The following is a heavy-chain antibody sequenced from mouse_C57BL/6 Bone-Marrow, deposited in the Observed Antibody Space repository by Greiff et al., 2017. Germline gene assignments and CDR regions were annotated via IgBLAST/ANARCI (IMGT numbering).Heavy chain of an antibody. CDR3: AREYYGSSGAMDY. CDR2: IDPSDSYT. V-gene: IGHV1-69*01. Sequence: QVQLQQPGAELVMPGASVKLSCKASGYTFTSYWMHWVKQRPGQGLEWIGEIDPSDSYTNYNQKFKGKSTVTVDKSSSTAYMQLSSLTSEDSAVYYCAREYYGSSGAMDYWGQGTSVTVSS. CDR1: GYTFTSYW. J-gene: IGHJ4*01. D-gene: IGHD1-1*01.